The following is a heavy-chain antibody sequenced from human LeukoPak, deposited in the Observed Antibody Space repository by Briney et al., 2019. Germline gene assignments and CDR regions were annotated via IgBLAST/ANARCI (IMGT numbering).Heavy chain of an antibody. CDR3: ASSSGSYYNGLDY. J-gene: IGHJ4*02. Sequence: GGSLRLSCAASGFTVSSNYMTWVRQAPGKGLEWVSVIYSGGSTVYAESVQGRFTISRDNSKNTLYLQMNSLRAEDTAVYYCASSSGSYYNGLDYWGQGSLVTVSS. D-gene: IGHD3-10*01. CDR2: IYSGGST. CDR1: GFTVSSNY. V-gene: IGHV3-53*01.